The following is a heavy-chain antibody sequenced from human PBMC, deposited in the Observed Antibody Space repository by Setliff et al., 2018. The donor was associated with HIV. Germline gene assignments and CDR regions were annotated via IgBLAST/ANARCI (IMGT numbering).Heavy chain of an antibody. CDR3: ARNYYDVWSLSFGGWFDP. CDR2: INTNTGNP. D-gene: IGHD3-3*01. J-gene: IGHJ5*02. Sequence: WASVKVSCKTSGYTFTTYAMNWVRQAPGQGPEWMGWINTNTGNPTYAQGFTGRFVFSLDTPVSTAYLQISSLKAEDTAVYYCARNYYDVWSLSFGGWFDPWGRGTLVTVSS. CDR1: GYTFTTYA. V-gene: IGHV7-4-1*02.